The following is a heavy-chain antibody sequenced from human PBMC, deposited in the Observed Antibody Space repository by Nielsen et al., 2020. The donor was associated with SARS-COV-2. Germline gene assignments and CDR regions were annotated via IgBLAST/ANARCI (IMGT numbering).Heavy chain of an antibody. D-gene: IGHD3-9*01. CDR2: ISSSGSTI. V-gene: IGHV3-11*01. J-gene: IGHJ4*02. CDR3: ARDSSGVPELRYFDWLSH. Sequence: GESLKISCAASGFTFSDYYMSWIRQAPGKGLEWVSYISSSGSTIYYADSVKGRFTISRDNAKNSLYLQMNSLRAEDTAVYYCARDSSGVPELRYFDWLSHWGQGTLVTVSS. CDR1: GFTFSDYY.